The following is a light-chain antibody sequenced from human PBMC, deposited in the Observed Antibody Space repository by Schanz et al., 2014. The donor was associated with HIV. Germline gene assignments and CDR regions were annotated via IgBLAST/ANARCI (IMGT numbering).Light chain of an antibody. V-gene: IGLV1-40*01. Sequence: QSVLTQPPSVSGAPGQRVSISCTGSHFKTGTDFDVNWYQLLPGRAPKLLLYDVSIRVRPSGVSNRFSGSKSGNTASLTISGLQDEDEANYYCSSYTGGSPLGVFGGGTKVTVL. CDR2: DVS. CDR1: HFKTGTDFD. CDR3: SSYTGGSPLGV. J-gene: IGLJ2*01.